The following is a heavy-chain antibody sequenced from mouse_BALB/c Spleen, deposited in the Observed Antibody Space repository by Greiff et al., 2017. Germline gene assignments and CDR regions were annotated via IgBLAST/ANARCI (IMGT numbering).Heavy chain of an antibody. CDR2: INPNNGGT. Sequence: EVQLQQSGPELVKPGASVKIPCKASGYTFTDYNMDWVKQSHGKSLEWIGDINPNNGGTIYNQKFKGKATLTVDKSSSTAYMELRSLTSEDTAVYYCARGGYYPRRYFDVWGAGTTVTVSS. CDR1: GYTFTDYN. J-gene: IGHJ1*01. D-gene: IGHD2-3*01. CDR3: ARGGYYPRRYFDV. V-gene: IGHV1-18*01.